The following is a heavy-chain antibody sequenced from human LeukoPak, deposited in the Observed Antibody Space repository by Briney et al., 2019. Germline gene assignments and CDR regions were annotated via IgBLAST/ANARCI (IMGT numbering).Heavy chain of an antibody. V-gene: IGHV3-21*01. D-gene: IGHD2-2*01. CDR3: ASQYCSSTSCSLYYYYGMDV. J-gene: IGHJ6*02. CDR1: GFTFSSYS. CDR2: ISSSSYI. Sequence: GGSLRLSCAASGFTFSSYSMNWVRQAPGKGLEWVSSISSSSYIYYADSVKGRFTISRDNAKNSLYLQMNSLRAEDTAVYYCASQYCSSTSCSLYYYYGMDVWGQGTTVTVSS.